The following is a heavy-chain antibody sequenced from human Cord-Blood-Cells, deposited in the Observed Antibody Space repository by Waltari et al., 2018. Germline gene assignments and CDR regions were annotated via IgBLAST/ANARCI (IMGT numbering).Heavy chain of an antibody. CDR1: GGSISSSSYY. J-gene: IGHJ6*03. D-gene: IGHD6-13*01. Sequence: QLQLQESGPGLVKPLETLSLTCTVSGGSISSSSYYWGWIRQPPGKGLEWIGSIYYSGSTYYNPSLKSRVTISVDTSKNQFSLKLSSVTAADTAVYYCARQTYSSSWYYYYYYMDVWGKGTTVTVSS. V-gene: IGHV4-39*01. CDR2: IYYSGST. CDR3: ARQTYSSSWYYYYYYMDV.